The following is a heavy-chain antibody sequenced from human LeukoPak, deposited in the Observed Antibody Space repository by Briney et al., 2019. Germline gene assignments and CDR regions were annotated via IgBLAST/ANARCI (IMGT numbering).Heavy chain of an antibody. CDR3: ARGIVPAAIDYYYYYMDV. V-gene: IGHV4-61*02. J-gene: IGHJ6*03. Sequence: SETLSLTCTVSGGSISSGSYYWSWIRQPAGKGLEWIGRIYTSGSTNYNPSLKSRVTISVDTSKNQFSLKLSSVTAADTAVYYCARGIVPAAIDYYYYYMDVWGKGTTVTISS. D-gene: IGHD2-2*01. CDR1: GGSISSGSYY. CDR2: IYTSGST.